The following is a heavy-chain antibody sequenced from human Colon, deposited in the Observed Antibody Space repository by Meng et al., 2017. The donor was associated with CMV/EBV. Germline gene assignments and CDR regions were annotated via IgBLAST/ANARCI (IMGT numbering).Heavy chain of an antibody. CDR1: GDSFGNVW. J-gene: IGHJ5*02. D-gene: IGHD6-19*01. V-gene: IGHV5-51*01. Sequence: CGDSFGNVWSDWVGQMPGKGLRWRGNIYPDDSDIKYSPSFQGHVTMSADKSTGTAYLQWSSLKASDSAIYFCARRSQWLVGTGWFDPWGQGTLVTVSS. CDR2: IYPDDSDI. CDR3: ARRSQWLVGTGWFDP.